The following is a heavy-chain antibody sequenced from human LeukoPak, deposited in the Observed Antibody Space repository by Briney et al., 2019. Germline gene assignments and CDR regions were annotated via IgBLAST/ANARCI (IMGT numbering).Heavy chain of an antibody. CDR3: ARDLGDYWSGFRSYFFDY. CDR2: MYISGSN. CDR1: GDSISSYY. J-gene: IGHJ4*02. D-gene: IGHD3-3*01. V-gene: IGHV4-4*07. Sequence: PSETLSLTCSVSGDSISSYYWSWIRQPAGKGLEWIGRMYISGSNNYNPSLKSRVTMSVDMSKNQLSLKLSSVTAADTAVYYCARDLGDYWSGFRSYFFDYWGQGTLVTVSS.